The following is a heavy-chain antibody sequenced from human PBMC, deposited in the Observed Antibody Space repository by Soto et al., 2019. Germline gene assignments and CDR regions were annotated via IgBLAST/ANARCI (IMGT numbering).Heavy chain of an antibody. CDR3: GGECGRHKGSCYVEW. D-gene: IGHD4-17*01. CDR1: GFTFSTYW. CDR2: IRQDGSET. Sequence: PGESLKISCEASGFTFSTYWMSWVRQAPGKGLEWVATIRQDGSETQYLDSVKGRFTILRDNARNMMSLQRNSLRGEDTALYYWGGECGRHKGSCYVEWWG. J-gene: IGHJ6*03. V-gene: IGHV3-7*01.